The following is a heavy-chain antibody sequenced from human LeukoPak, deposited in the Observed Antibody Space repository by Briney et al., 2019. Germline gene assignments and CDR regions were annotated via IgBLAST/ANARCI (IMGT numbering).Heavy chain of an antibody. CDR1: GGSISSSSYS. CDR3: ARAITEYSSSQAYFDY. D-gene: IGHD6-6*01. J-gene: IGHJ4*02. Sequence: MTSETLSLTCTVSGGSISSSSYSWGWIRQPPGKGLEWIGSIYYSGSTYYNPSLKSRVTISVDTSKNQFSLKLSSVTAADTAVYYCARAITEYSSSQAYFDYWGQGTLVTVSS. V-gene: IGHV4-39*07. CDR2: IYYSGST.